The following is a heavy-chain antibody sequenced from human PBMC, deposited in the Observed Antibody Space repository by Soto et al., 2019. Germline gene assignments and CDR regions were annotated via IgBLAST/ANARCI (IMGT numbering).Heavy chain of an antibody. CDR2: IYYSVNT. V-gene: IGHV4-31*03. CDR3: AIDSLLSSRRMDV. Sequence: SDTLSLTCTVSGCAINSGGYYWSWIRQHPGKGLEWVGYIYYSVNTYYNPSLKSRVTISVDTSKNQFSLKLSSVTAADTAVYYCAIDSLLSSRRMDVWGQGTTVT. CDR1: GCAINSGGYY. J-gene: IGHJ6*02.